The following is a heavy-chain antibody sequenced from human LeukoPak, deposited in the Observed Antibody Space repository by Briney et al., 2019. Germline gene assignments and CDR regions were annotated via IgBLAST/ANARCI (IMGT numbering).Heavy chain of an antibody. CDR3: ARERGIAARPRGNPNWFDP. D-gene: IGHD6-6*01. V-gene: IGHV1-2*02. Sequence: ASVKVSCKASGYTFTGYYMHWVRQAPGQGLEWMGWINPNSGGTNYAQKFQGRVTMTRDTSISTAYMELSRLRSDDTAVYHCARERGIAARPRGNPNWFDPWGQGTLVTVSS. CDR1: GYTFTGYY. J-gene: IGHJ5*02. CDR2: INPNSGGT.